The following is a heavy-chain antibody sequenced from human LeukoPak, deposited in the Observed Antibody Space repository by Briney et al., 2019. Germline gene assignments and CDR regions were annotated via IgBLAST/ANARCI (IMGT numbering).Heavy chain of an antibody. CDR3: AKVLNSPAV. Sequence: GGSLRLSCAASGFTFSSYGMHWVRQAPGKGLEWVAFIRYDGSNKYYADSVKGRFTISRDNSKNTLYPQMNGLRADDTAVYYGAKVLNSPAVWGQGTMVTVSS. D-gene: IGHD4-23*01. CDR1: GFTFSSYG. CDR2: IRYDGSNK. J-gene: IGHJ3*01. V-gene: IGHV3-30*02.